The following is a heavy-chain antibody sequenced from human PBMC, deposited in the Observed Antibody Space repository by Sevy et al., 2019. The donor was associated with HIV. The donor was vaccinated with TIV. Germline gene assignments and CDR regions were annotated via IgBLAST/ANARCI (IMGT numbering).Heavy chain of an antibody. J-gene: IGHJ4*02. D-gene: IGHD1-26*01. CDR2: IYYNGHI. Sequence: SETLSLTCTVSGGSITSLYWNWIRQPPGKGLEWIANIYYNGHINYNPSLKSRVTLSLDTSKNQFSLRLSSVTAADMAMYYCAGENAWGRGYSWGQGTLVTISS. CDR3: AGENAWGRGYS. CDR1: GGSITSLY. V-gene: IGHV4-59*08.